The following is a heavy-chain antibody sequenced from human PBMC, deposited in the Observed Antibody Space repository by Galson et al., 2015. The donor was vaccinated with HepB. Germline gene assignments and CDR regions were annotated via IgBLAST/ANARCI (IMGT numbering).Heavy chain of an antibody. CDR3: ARERGPYDGFDI. V-gene: IGHV3-30*04. J-gene: IGHJ3*02. CDR1: GFTFSSYS. CDR2: VSRDGSNK. Sequence: SLRLSCAASGFTFSSYSIHWVRQAPDKRLQCVGVVSRDGSNKYYPDSVKGRFTISRDNSNNTLYLQLNSLRAEDTAVYYCARERGPYDGFDIWGQGTMVTVSS.